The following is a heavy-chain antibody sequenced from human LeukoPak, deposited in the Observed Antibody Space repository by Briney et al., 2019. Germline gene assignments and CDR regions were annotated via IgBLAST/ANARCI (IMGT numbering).Heavy chain of an antibody. V-gene: IGHV4-38-2*02. CDR2: IYHSGST. D-gene: IGHD3-16*02. CDR1: GYSISSGYN. CDR3: ARYDYVWGSYRPIRYFDY. Sequence: SETQSLTCTVSGYSISSGYNGGWIRQPPGEGLEWIGSIYHSGSTYYNPSLKSRVTISVDTSKNQFSLKLSPVTTADTAVYYCARYDYVWGSYRPIRYFDYWGQGTLVTVSS. J-gene: IGHJ4*02.